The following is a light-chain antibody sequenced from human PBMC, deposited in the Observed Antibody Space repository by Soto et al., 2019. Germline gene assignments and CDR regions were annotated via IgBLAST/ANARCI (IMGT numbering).Light chain of an antibody. J-gene: IGKJ2*01. CDR2: AAS. V-gene: IGKV1-39*01. Sequence: DIQMTQSPSSLSASVGDRVTITCRASQNISDSLNWYQHKPGQAPKLLIYAASSLQCGVPSRFSGSGSETDFTLTISSLQPEDFASYFCQRSWTFGQGTKL. CDR3: QRSWT. CDR1: QNISDS.